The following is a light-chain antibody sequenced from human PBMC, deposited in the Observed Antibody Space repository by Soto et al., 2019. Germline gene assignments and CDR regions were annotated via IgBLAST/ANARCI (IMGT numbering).Light chain of an antibody. Sequence: QSVLTQPTSASGTPGQRVTISCSGSGSSIGTNTVNWYRQLPGTAPKLLIYGDNQRPSGVPDRFSGSKSGTSASLAISGLQSEDEADYYCAAWDGSLNNVLFGGGTQLTVL. CDR3: AAWDGSLNNVL. CDR2: GDN. CDR1: GSSIGTNT. J-gene: IGLJ2*01. V-gene: IGLV1-44*01.